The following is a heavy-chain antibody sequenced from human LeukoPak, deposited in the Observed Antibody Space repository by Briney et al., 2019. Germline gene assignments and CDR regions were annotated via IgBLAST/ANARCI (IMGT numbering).Heavy chain of an antibody. CDR1: GYTFTSYG. CDR3: ARDRCSSYDAFYI. V-gene: IGHV1-18*01. Sequence: ASVKVSCKASGYTFTSYGISWVRQAPGQGLEWMGWIRAYNGNTNYEQKLQSRVTMTTDTSTSTDYMELRSLRSDDAVVYYCARDRCSSYDAFYIWGQGTIVLVTA. J-gene: IGHJ3*02. CDR2: IRAYNGNT. D-gene: IGHD3-10*01.